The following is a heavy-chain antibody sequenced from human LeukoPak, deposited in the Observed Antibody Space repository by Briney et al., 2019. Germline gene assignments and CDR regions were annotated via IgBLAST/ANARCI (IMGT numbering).Heavy chain of an antibody. CDR3: AYSIWFGSRNWFDP. CDR1: GFSLATRGVA. V-gene: IGHV2-5*02. D-gene: IGHD3-10*01. J-gene: IGHJ5*02. Sequence: SGPTLVKPTQTLTLTCTFSGFSLATRGVAVTWIRQPPGKALEWLALVYWDGDKRYSPSLKSRLTVTKDTSKNQVVLRMTNVDPGDTATYYCAYSIWFGSRNWFDPWGQGTLVTVSS. CDR2: VYWDGDK.